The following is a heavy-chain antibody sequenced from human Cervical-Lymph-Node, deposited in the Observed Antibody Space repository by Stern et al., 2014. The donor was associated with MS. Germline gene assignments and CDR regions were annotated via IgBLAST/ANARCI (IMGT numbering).Heavy chain of an antibody. CDR1: GGTFSTHA. Sequence: VQLVQSGAEVKKPGSSVKVSCKSSGGTFSTHAISWVRQAPGQGLERLGRIIPILDTTDYAQRFHGRLTIDADESTDTAYMELRSLTPDDTAVYYCARQKSDCSGGSCFSSLDYWGQGTLVTVSS. V-gene: IGHV1-69*11. J-gene: IGHJ4*02. CDR2: IIPILDTT. CDR3: ARQKSDCSGGSCFSSLDY. D-gene: IGHD2-15*01.